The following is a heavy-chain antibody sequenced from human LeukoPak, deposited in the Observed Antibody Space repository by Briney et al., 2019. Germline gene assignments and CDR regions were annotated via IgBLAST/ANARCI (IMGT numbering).Heavy chain of an antibody. Sequence: GGSLRLSCAASGFTVSSNYMNWVRQAPGKGLEWVSSISVRSNYIYYADSVRGRFSISRDDARDSLFLQMNSLRAEDTAVYYCVRLRRNSDTSGYYYYYDFWGQGTLVTVSS. CDR1: GFTVSSNY. J-gene: IGHJ4*02. CDR2: ISVRSNYI. V-gene: IGHV3-21*01. CDR3: VRLRRNSDTSGYYYYYDF. D-gene: IGHD3-22*01.